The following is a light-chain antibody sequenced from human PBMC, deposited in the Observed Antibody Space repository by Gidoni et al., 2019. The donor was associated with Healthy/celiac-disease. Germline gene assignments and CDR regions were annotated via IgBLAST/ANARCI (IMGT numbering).Light chain of an antibody. CDR2: LGS. V-gene: IGKV2-28*01. CDR1: QSLLHSNGYNY. J-gene: IGKJ3*01. Sequence: DIVMTQSPLSLPVTPGEPASISCRSSQSLLHSNGYNYLDWYLQKPGQSPQLLIYLGSNRASGVPDRFSGSGSGTDCTLKISRVEAEDVGVYYCMQALQTITFGPRTNVDI. CDR3: MQALQTIT.